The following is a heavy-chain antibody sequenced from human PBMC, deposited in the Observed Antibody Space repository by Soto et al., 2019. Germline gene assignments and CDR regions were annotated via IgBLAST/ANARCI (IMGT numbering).Heavy chain of an antibody. CDR3: AKDTLGGSYYRVFQH. J-gene: IGHJ1*01. V-gene: IGHV3-74*01. CDR1: GFTFSNYW. D-gene: IGHD1-26*01. Sequence: GGSLRLSCAASGFTFSNYWMHRVRQAPGKGLVWVSRINSDGSRTSYADSVKGRFTISRDNAKNSLYLQMNSLRAEDTALYYCAKDTLGGSYYRVFQHWRQGTLDPVSS. CDR2: INSDGSRT.